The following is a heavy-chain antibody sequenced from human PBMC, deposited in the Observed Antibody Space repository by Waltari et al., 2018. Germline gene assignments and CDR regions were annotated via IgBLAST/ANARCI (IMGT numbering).Heavy chain of an antibody. D-gene: IGHD3-22*01. J-gene: IGHJ3*02. CDR3: ARDDDSSGYYYSSAFDI. Sequence: QVQLQESGPGLVKPSETLSLTCTVSGGSISSYYWSWIRQPAGKGLEWIGRIYTSGSTNYNPSLKSRVTMSVDTSKNQFSLKLSSVTAADTAVYYCARDDDSSGYYYSSAFDIWGQGTMVTVSS. V-gene: IGHV4-4*07. CDR1: GGSISSYY. CDR2: IYTSGST.